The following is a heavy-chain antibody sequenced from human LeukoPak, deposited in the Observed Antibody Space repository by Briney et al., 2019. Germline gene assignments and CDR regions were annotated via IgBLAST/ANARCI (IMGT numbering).Heavy chain of an antibody. J-gene: IGHJ6*02. V-gene: IGHV1-8*01. CDR1: GYTFTSYD. D-gene: IGHD6-19*01. Sequence: GASVKVSCKASGYTFTSYDINWVRQATGQGLEWMGWMNPNSGNTGYAQKFQGRVTMTRNTSISTAYMELSSLRSEDTAVYYCARGLYSSGWYRGYYYGMDVWGQGTTVTVSS. CDR2: MNPNSGNT. CDR3: ARGLYSSGWYRGYYYGMDV.